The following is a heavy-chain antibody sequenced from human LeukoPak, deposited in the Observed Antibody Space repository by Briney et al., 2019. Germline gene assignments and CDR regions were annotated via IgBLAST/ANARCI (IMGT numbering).Heavy chain of an antibody. CDR1: GFTFSSYS. D-gene: IGHD5-18*01. CDR2: ISSSSSTI. CDR3: ARDQYSYAHAAH. Sequence: SGGSLRLSCAASGFTFSSYSMNWVRQAPGKGLEWVSYISSSSSTIYYADSVKGRFTISRDNSKNTLHLQMNSLRAEDTAVYYCARDQYSYAHAAHWGQGTLVTVSS. V-gene: IGHV3-48*01. J-gene: IGHJ4*02.